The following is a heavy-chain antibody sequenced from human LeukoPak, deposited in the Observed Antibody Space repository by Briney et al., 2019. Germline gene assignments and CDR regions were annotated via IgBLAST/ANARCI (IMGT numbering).Heavy chain of an antibody. V-gene: IGHV3-53*04. CDR1: EFTVSTNH. CDR3: ARWQQRYWYFDL. Sequence: AGRSLRLSCAASEFTVSTNHLSWVRQAPGKGPEWVSAMYSGGTTNYADSVKGRFTISRHNSKNTLYLQMTSLSFEDTAVYYCARWQQRYWYFDLWGRGTVVTVSS. J-gene: IGHJ2*01. CDR2: MYSGGTT. D-gene: IGHD1/OR15-1a*01.